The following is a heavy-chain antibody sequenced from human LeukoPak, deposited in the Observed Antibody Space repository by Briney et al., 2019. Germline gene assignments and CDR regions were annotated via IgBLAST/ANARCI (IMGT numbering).Heavy chain of an antibody. CDR2: IYTSGST. D-gene: IGHD3-9*01. Sequence: PSETLSLTCTGSGGSISSYFWSWIRQPAGKGLEWIGRIYTSGSTNSNPSLKSRVTISVDTSKNQFSLKLSSVTDADTAVYYCARSYYDILTGYYNWYFQHWGQGTLVTVSS. CDR1: GGSISSYF. CDR3: ARSYYDILTGYYNWYFQH. J-gene: IGHJ1*01. V-gene: IGHV4-4*07.